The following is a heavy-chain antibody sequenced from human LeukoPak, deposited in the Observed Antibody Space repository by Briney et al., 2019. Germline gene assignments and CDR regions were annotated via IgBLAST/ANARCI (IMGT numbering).Heavy chain of an antibody. D-gene: IGHD3-10*01. CDR1: GGSISGSSYY. J-gene: IGHJ4*02. Sequence: SETLSLTCTVSGGSISGSSYYWGWIRQPPGKGLEWIGSIYYSGSTYYNPSLKSRVTISVDTSKNQFSLRLSSVTAADTAVYYCARYGRLEYYFDYWGQGTLVTVSS. V-gene: IGHV4-39*01. CDR3: ARYGRLEYYFDY. CDR2: IYYSGST.